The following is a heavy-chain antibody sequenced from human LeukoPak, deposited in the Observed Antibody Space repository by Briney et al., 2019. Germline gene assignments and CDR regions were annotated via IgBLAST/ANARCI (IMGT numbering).Heavy chain of an antibody. D-gene: IGHD1-26*01. CDR2: IDVSGGNT. CDR3: AKADTGGIYFDH. V-gene: IGHV3-23*01. Sequence: GGSLRLSCVASGSTFSSCAMSWVRQAPGKGLEWVSAIDVSGGNTYYADSVKGRFTFSRDNFKNTLHLQMNSLRAEDTAVYYCAKADTGGIYFDHWGQGTLVTVSS. CDR1: GSTFSSCA. J-gene: IGHJ4*02.